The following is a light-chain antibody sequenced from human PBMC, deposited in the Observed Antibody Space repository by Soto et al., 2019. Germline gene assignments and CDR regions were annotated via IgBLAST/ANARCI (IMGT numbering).Light chain of an antibody. Sequence: MVLTQSPATLSLSPGERATLSCRASQSVSSYLAWYQQKPGQAPRLLIYYISTRATGIPARFSGSGSGTEFTLTINSLQSEDSAVYYCQQHNQWPITFGQGTRLEIK. CDR3: QQHNQWPIT. J-gene: IGKJ5*01. CDR2: YIS. V-gene: IGKV3D-15*01. CDR1: QSVSSY.